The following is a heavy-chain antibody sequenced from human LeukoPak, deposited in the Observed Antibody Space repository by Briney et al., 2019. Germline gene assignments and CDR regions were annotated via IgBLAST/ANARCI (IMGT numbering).Heavy chain of an antibody. CDR1: GFTFDDYA. D-gene: IGHD1/OR15-1a*01. Sequence: GGSLRLSCAASGFTFDDYAMHWVRQAPGKGLEWVSGISWNSGSIGYADSVKGRFTISRDNAKNSLYLQMNSLRAEDTAVYYYARGEQGYHPQLDAFDIWGQGTMVTVSS. CDR3: ARGEQGYHPQLDAFDI. CDR2: ISWNSGSI. J-gene: IGHJ3*02. V-gene: IGHV3-9*01.